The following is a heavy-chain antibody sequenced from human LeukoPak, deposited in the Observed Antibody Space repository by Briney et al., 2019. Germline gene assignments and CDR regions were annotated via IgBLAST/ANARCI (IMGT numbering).Heavy chain of an antibody. V-gene: IGHV4-34*01. CDR2: INHSGST. D-gene: IGHD1-26*01. CDR3: ARRPRNSGSYDGPSGLDY. CDR1: GGSFSGYY. Sequence: SETLSLTCAVYGGSFSGYYWSWIRQPPGKGLDWIGEINHSGSTNYSPSLKSRVTISVDTSKNQFSLKLSSVTAADTAVYYCARRPRNSGSYDGPSGLDYWSQGTLVTVSS. J-gene: IGHJ4*02.